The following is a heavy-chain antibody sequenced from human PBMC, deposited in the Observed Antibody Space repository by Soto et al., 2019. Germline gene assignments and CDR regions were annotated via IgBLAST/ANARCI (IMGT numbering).Heavy chain of an antibody. D-gene: IGHD3-10*01. V-gene: IGHV3-30*04. Sequence: WGSLRLSCAASGFTFSNYTMHWVRQAPGKGLEWVALISYDEIDKYFADAVKGRFTISRDNSKNTLYLQMDSLRAEDTAVYYCEGRSGSSDYRGRGTLVTVSS. CDR1: GFTFSNYT. J-gene: IGHJ4*02. CDR3: EGRSGSSDY. CDR2: ISYDEIDK.